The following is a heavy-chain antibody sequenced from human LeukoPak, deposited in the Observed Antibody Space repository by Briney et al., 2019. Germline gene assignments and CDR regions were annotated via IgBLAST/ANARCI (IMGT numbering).Heavy chain of an antibody. CDR2: ISSDGSNK. V-gene: IGHV3-30*04. CDR1: GFTFSSYA. J-gene: IGHJ4*02. Sequence: GGSLRLSCATSGFTFSSYAMHWVRQAPGKGLEWVAVISSDGSNKYYADSVKGRFTISRDNSKNTLYLQMNSLRAEDTAVYYCARGLAYNFDSSAYFLDYWGQGTLVTVSS. CDR3: ARGLAYNFDSSAYFLDY. D-gene: IGHD3-22*01.